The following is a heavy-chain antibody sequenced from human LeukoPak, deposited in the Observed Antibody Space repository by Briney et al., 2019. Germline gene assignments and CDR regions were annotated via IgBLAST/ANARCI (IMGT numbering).Heavy chain of an antibody. J-gene: IGHJ5*02. CDR2: ISYTGST. D-gene: IGHD1-7*01. CDR1: GGSISRYY. V-gene: IGHV4-59*01. CDR3: ARDPHLNYFGP. Sequence: PSETLSLTCTVSGGSISRYYWTWIRQPPGKGLEWIGYISYTGSTKYNPSLKSRVTISVDTFNNQFSLKLTSLTAADTAVYYCARDPHLNYFGPWGQGTLVTVSS.